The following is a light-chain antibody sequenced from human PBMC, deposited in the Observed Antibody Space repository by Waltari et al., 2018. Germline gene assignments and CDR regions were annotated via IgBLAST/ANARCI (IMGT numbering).Light chain of an antibody. Sequence: SYELTQPPSVSVSPGQTARITCSGDALPKQYAHWYQQKPGQAPGLGIYKDNERPSGSPERFAGSSSGTTVTLTISGVQAEDEADYYCQSADSSGTYVVFGGGTKLTVL. J-gene: IGLJ2*01. CDR1: ALPKQY. V-gene: IGLV3-25*03. CDR3: QSADSSGTYVV. CDR2: KDN.